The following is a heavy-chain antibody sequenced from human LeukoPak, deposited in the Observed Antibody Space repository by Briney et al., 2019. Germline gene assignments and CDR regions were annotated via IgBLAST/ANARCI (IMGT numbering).Heavy chain of an antibody. D-gene: IGHD6-13*01. CDR2: IYHSGST. CDR1: GGSISSSNW. CDR3: ARGLRYSSSWYRTDSPFWFDP. V-gene: IGHV4-4*02. J-gene: IGHJ5*02. Sequence: PSETLSLTCAVSGGSISSSNWWSWVRQPPGKGLEWIGEIYHSGSTNYNPSLKSRVTISVDKSKNQFSLKLSSVTAADTAVYYCARGLRYSSSWYRTDSPFWFDPWGQGTLVTVSS.